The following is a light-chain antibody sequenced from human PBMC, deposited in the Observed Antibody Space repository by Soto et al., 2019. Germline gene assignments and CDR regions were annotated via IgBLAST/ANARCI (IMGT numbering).Light chain of an antibody. J-gene: IGKJ1*01. V-gene: IGKV3-20*01. CDR1: QSISDT. CDR2: GAS. Sequence: EIVLTQSPAILSVSPGGRATVSFRASQSISDTLAWYQQKPGQAPRLLIHGASSRATGIPDRFSGSGSGTDFTLTISRLEPEDFAVYYCQQYGSSETFGQGTKVGIK. CDR3: QQYGSSET.